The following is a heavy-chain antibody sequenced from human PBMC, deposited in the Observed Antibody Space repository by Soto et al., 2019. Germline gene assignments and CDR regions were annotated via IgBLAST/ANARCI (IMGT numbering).Heavy chain of an antibody. J-gene: IGHJ5*02. V-gene: IGHV4-39*01. D-gene: IGHD6-13*01. CDR2: IYYSGST. Sequence: SETLSLTCTVSGGSISSSSYYWGWIRQPPGKGLEWIGSIYYSGSTYYNPSLKSRVTISVDTSKNQFSLKLSSVTAADTAVYYCARRSYSSKARFDPWGQGTLVTVSS. CDR3: ARRSYSSKARFDP. CDR1: GGSISSSSYY.